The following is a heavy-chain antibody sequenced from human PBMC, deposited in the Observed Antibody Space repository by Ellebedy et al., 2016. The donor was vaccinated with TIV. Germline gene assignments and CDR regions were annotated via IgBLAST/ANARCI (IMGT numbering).Heavy chain of an antibody. CDR2: ISAYNGNT. CDR1: GYTFTSYG. J-gene: IGHJ6*02. V-gene: IGHV1-18*01. Sequence: AASVKVSCKASGYTFTSYGISWVRQAPGQGLEWMGWISAYNGNTNYAQKLQGRVTMTTDTSTSTAYMELRSLRSDDTAVYYCARFMDYDFWSGYYYYGMDVWGQGTTVTVSS. CDR3: ARFMDYDFWSGYYYYGMDV. D-gene: IGHD3-3*01.